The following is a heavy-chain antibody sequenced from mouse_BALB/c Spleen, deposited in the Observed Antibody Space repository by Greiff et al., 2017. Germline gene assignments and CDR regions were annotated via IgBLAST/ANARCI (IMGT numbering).Heavy chain of an antibody. V-gene: IGHV14-1*02. D-gene: IGHD4-1*01. Sequence: VQLQQSGAELVRPGALVKLSCKASGFNLNDYYMHWVQQRPEQGLAWIGWIDPENGNTIYDPKFQGKASITADTSSNTAYLQRSSLTSEDTAVYYCARPGVYVDDWGQGTTLTVSS. CDR3: ARPGVYVDD. CDR1: GFNLNDYY. CDR2: IDPENGNT. J-gene: IGHJ2*01.